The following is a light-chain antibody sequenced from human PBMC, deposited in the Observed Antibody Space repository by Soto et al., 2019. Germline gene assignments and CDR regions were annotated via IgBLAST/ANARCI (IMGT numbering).Light chain of an antibody. V-gene: IGLV2-14*01. Sequence: QSVLTQPASVSGSPGQSITISCTGTSSDLAIYNYGSWYQQQPGKAPKLMNYQVTNRPSGVSNRFSGSRSGNTASLTISGLQAEDEDDYSCSSYTDSGNYVFGTGTQLTVL. CDR2: QVT. CDR1: SSDLAIYNY. J-gene: IGLJ1*01. CDR3: SSYTDSGNYV.